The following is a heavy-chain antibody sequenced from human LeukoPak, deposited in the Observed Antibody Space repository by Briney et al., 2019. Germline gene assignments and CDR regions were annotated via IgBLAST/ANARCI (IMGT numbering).Heavy chain of an antibody. J-gene: IGHJ6*04. CDR1: GYTLTSYG. V-gene: IGHV1-18*01. Sequence: ASVKVSCKASGYTLTSYGISWVRQAPGQGLEWMGWISAYNGNTNYSQKLQGRVTMTIATSTSTAYMELRSLRSDDTAVYYCARDGSRSSSFQDVWGKGTTVTISS. D-gene: IGHD6-13*01. CDR2: ISAYNGNT. CDR3: ARDGSRSSSFQDV.